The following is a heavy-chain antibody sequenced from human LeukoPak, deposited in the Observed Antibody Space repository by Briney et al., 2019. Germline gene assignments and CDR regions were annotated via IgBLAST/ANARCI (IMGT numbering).Heavy chain of an antibody. CDR3: ARQTGSGLFILP. Sequence: PSETLSLTCGVFGGSLSDSYWSWIRQPLGKGLEWIGEINHSGNTNYNPSLKSRVTISVDSSKNQFSLRLTSVTAADTAVYYCARQTGSGLFILPGGQGTLVTVSS. D-gene: IGHD3/OR15-3a*01. CDR2: INHSGNT. J-gene: IGHJ4*02. CDR1: GGSLSDSY. V-gene: IGHV4-34*01.